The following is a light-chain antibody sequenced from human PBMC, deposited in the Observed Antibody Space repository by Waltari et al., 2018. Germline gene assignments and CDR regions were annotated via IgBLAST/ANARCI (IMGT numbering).Light chain of an antibody. CDR2: YVN. CDR3: CSYAGSSVSV. V-gene: IGLV2-23*02. CDR1: SSDVGNYNL. Sequence: QSALTQTGTVAGSPGQAITISCTGSSSDVGNYNLDSWYQQHPCEAPKLIIYYVNKRPLGVSNRFSGSKSGNTASLTISGLQAADEADYYCCSYAGSSVSVFGGGTKVTVL. J-gene: IGLJ3*02.